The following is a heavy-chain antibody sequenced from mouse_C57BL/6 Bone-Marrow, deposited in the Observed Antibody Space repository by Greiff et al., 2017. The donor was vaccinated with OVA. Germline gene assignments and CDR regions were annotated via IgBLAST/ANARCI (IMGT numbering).Heavy chain of an antibody. D-gene: IGHD2-3*01. J-gene: IGHJ3*01. CDR1: GYSFTGYY. CDR2: INPSTGGT. V-gene: IGHV1-42*01. CDR3: ASRGDDGYYEGFAY. Sequence: EVQLQQSGPELVKPGASVKISCKASGYSFTGYYMNWVKQSPEKSLEWIGEINPSTGGTTYNQKFKAKATLTVDKSSSTAYMQLKSLTSEDSAVYYCASRGDDGYYEGFAYWGQGTLVTVSA.